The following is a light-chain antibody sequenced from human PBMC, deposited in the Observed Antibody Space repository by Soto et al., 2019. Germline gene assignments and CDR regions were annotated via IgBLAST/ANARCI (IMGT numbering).Light chain of an antibody. Sequence: DIQMTQSPSTLSASVGDRVTITCRASQSISNWLAWYQQKPGKAPKLLSYKASSLESGVPSRFSGSRSGTEFTLTISSLQPDDFATYYCQQYSTYPLTFGGGTKVAIK. CDR1: QSISNW. J-gene: IGKJ4*01. CDR3: QQYSTYPLT. V-gene: IGKV1-5*03. CDR2: KAS.